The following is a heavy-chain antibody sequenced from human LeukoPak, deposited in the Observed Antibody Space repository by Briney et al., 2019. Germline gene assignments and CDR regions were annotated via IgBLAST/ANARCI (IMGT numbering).Heavy chain of an antibody. CDR2: INWNGGST. CDR1: GFTFDDYG. Sequence: PGGSLRLSCAASGFTFDDYGMSWVRQAPGKGLEWVSGINWNGGSTVYADSVKGRFTISRDNAKNTLYLQMNSLRAEDTAVYYCARWRRSDDYGDYRAYFAYWGQGTLVTVSS. D-gene: IGHD4-17*01. V-gene: IGHV3-20*04. J-gene: IGHJ4*02. CDR3: ARWRRSDDYGDYRAYFAY.